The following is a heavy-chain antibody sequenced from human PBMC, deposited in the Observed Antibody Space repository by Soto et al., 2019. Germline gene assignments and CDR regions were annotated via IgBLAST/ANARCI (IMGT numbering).Heavy chain of an antibody. V-gene: IGHV3-33*01. CDR3: ARDGVGATAFWGYLDY. J-gene: IGHJ4*02. D-gene: IGHD3-16*01. Sequence: QVQLVESGGGVVQPGRSLRLSCVATGFTFSGYGMHWVRQAPGKGLEWVAIIRYDGSNIYYADSVRGRFAISRDNSKNTLFLQMDSLAAEDTAVYYCARDGVGATAFWGYLDYWGQGAVVTVSS. CDR2: IRYDGSNI. CDR1: GFTFSGYG.